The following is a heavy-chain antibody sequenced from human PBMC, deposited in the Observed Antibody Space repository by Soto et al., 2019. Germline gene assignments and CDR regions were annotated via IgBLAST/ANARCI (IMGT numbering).Heavy chain of an antibody. CDR2: IYHSGST. CDR1: GGSISSGGYS. V-gene: IGHV4-30-2*01. CDR3: AGYCISNSRMNRDY. D-gene: IGHD2-2*01. J-gene: IGHJ4*02. Sequence: TLSLTCAVSGGSISSGGYSWSWIRQPPGKGLEWIGYIYHSGSTYYNPSLKSRVTISVDRSKNQFSLKLSSVTAADTAVYYCAGYCISNSRMNRDYWGQGTLVTVSS.